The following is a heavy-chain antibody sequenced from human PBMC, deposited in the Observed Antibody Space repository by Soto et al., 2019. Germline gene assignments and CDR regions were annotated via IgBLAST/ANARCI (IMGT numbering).Heavy chain of an antibody. V-gene: IGHV2-5*01. D-gene: IGHD6-25*01. CDR2: IYWNDDK. CDR3: AHRQTASYFDY. CDR1: GFSLSTSGVG. J-gene: IGHJ4*02. Sequence: QITLKESGPTLVKPTQTLTLTCTFSGFSLSTSGVGVGWIRQPPGKALEWLALIYWNDDKRYSPSLKSRLTITKDTSKNQVVLTMTNMNTVDTATYYCAHRQTASYFDYWGQGTLVTVSS.